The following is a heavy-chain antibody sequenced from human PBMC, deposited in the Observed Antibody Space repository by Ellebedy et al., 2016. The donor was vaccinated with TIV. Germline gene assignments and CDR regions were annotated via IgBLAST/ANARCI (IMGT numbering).Heavy chain of an antibody. CDR1: GGSFSGSY. D-gene: IGHD6-19*01. CDR3: AALQWLAPAWYFDL. V-gene: IGHV4-59*08. J-gene: IGHJ2*01. Sequence: SETLSLTCTFFGGSFSGSYWSWIRQPPGKGLEWIGYIFYSGSSNYNPSLKSRVTISVDTSKNQFSLKLSSVTAADTAVYYCAALQWLAPAWYFDLWGRGTLVTVSS. CDR2: IFYSGSS.